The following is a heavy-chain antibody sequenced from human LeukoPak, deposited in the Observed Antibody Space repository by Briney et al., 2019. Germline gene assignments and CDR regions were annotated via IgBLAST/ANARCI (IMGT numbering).Heavy chain of an antibody. J-gene: IGHJ6*01. V-gene: IGHV3-23*01. CDR2: ISGSGGST. CDR1: GFTFSSYA. D-gene: IGHD2-2*01. CDR3: ENGVYCSRIGLYDTSGMDV. Sequence: GGSLRLSCAASGFTFSSYAMSWVRQAPGKGLEWVSAISGSGGSTCYADSVKGRFTISRDNSKNTLYLQMNSLRAEDTAVYYCENGVYCSRIGLYDTSGMDVWGQATTVTVSS.